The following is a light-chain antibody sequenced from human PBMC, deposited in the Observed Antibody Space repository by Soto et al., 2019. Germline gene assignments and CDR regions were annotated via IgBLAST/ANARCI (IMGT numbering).Light chain of an antibody. Sequence: EIVLTQSPGTLSLSPGERATLSCRASQSVSSSYLAWYQQKPGQAPRLLIYGASSRATGIPDRFSGSGSGTDFTLTIIKLETEDVVVYYCQQCCSALRACVQGPKVEIK. CDR3: QQCCSALRA. CDR2: GAS. V-gene: IGKV3-20*01. CDR1: QSVSSSY. J-gene: IGKJ1*01.